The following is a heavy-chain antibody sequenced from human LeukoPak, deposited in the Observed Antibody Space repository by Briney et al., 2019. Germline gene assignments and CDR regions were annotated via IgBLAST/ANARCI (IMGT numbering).Heavy chain of an antibody. Sequence: SETLYLTCTVSGGSITSHYWSWIRQPPGKGLEWIGYMYYSGITNYNPSLKSRVTISVDTSKNQFSLKLSSVTAADTAVYYCARDRSTIGMDVWGQGTTVTVSS. CDR1: GGSITSHY. V-gene: IGHV4-59*11. D-gene: IGHD1-1*01. CDR3: ARDRSTIGMDV. J-gene: IGHJ6*02. CDR2: MYYSGIT.